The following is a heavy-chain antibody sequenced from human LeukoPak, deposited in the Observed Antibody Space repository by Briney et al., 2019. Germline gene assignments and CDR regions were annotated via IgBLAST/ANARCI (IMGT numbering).Heavy chain of an antibody. V-gene: IGHV3-23*01. CDR2: ISGSGGNT. J-gene: IGHJ3*02. Sequence: PGGSLRFSCAASGFTFSTYAMSWVRQAPGKGLEWVSAISGSGGNTYYADSVKGRFTISRDNSKNTLYLQMNSLRVEDTAVYYCARDFTIYREVLDAFDIWGQGTMVTVSS. CDR1: GFTFSTYA. D-gene: IGHD2-2*02. CDR3: ARDFTIYREVLDAFDI.